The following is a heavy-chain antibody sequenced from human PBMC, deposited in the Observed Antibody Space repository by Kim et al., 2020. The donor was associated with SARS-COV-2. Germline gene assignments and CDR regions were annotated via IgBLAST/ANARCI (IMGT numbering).Heavy chain of an antibody. Sequence: GGSLRLSCSPSGFSLSEYRMNWVRQAPGKGLEWVSCISTSSSTISYADSVKGRFTISRDNARNSVYLQMNNLRAEDTALYYCVRIRGYWESSQYYYTGMDVWGQGTTVTVTS. CDR1: GFSLSEYR. J-gene: IGHJ6*02. CDR2: ISTSSSTI. D-gene: IGHD2-8*02. CDR3: VRIRGYWESSQYYYTGMDV. V-gene: IGHV3-48*04.